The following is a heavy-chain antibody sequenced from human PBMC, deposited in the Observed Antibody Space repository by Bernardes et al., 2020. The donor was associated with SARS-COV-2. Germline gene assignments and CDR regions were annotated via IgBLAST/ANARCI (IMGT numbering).Heavy chain of an antibody. V-gene: IGHV3-23*01. CDR1: GFSFNNYA. CDR2: ISGSGGST. J-gene: IGHJ4*02. CDR3: AKEGKGGWYFSVYDY. Sequence: GGSLRLSREASGFSFNNYAMSWVRQAPGKGLEWVSAISGSGGSTYYADSVKGRFTISRDNSKNTLYLQMNSLRAEDTAVYYCAKEGKGGWYFSVYDYWGQGTLVTVSS. D-gene: IGHD6-19*01.